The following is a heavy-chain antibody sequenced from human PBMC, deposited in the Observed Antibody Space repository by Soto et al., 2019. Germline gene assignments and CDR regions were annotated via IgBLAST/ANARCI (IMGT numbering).Heavy chain of an antibody. V-gene: IGHV4-39*01. CDR2: IYYSGST. CDR3: ARHETYSSGWYVQPGYYYGMDV. CDR1: GGSISSISYY. J-gene: IGHJ6*02. D-gene: IGHD6-19*01. Sequence: LSLTCTVSGGSISSISYYWGWIRQPPGKGLEWIGSIYYSGSTYYNPSLKSRVTISVDTSKNQFSLKLSSVTAADTAVYYCARHETYSSGWYVQPGYYYGMDVWGQGTTVTSP.